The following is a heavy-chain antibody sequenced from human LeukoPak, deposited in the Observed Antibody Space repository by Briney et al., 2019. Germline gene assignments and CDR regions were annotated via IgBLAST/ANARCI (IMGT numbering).Heavy chain of an antibody. V-gene: IGHV4-39*01. CDR3: ARQLPTAAADTRGYFDY. CDR2: LYYGENS. J-gene: IGHJ4*02. D-gene: IGHD6-25*01. CDR1: GGSISIISSSTYY. Sequence: SETLSLTCTVSGGSISIISSSTYYWGWIRQAPGKGLEWIGSLYYGENSHYNPSLKSRATLSVDTSNNQFSLRLTSVTAADAAVYFCARQLPTAAADTRGYFDYWGQGTVVTVSS.